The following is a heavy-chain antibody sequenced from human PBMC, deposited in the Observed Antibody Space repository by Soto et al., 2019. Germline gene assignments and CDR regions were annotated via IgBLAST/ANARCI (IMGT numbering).Heavy chain of an antibody. CDR3: AREVTYGGGSFSLGL. Sequence: ASVKVSCKTSGYFFTSHYIHWVRLAPGRGLEWMGRINPNNGDTNSPQKFQGRVTMTSDTSISTAYMEMSGLRSDDAALYYCAREVTYGGGSFSLGLWGQGTLVTVSS. V-gene: IGHV1-2*06. CDR1: GYFFTSHY. D-gene: IGHD3-10*01. CDR2: INPNNGDT. J-gene: IGHJ4*02.